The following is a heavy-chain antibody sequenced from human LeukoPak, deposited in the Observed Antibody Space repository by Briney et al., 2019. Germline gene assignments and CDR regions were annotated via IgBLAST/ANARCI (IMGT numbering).Heavy chain of an antibody. CDR3: AKTDYGDYFWGFAFDI. Sequence: PGGSLRLSCAASGFTFSSYAMSWVRQAPGKGLEWVSTISGSGGSTYYADSVKGRFTISRDNSKNTLYLQMNSLRAEDTAVYYCAKTDYGDYFWGFAFDIWGQGTMVTVSS. CDR2: ISGSGGST. J-gene: IGHJ3*02. D-gene: IGHD4-17*01. CDR1: GFTFSSYA. V-gene: IGHV3-23*01.